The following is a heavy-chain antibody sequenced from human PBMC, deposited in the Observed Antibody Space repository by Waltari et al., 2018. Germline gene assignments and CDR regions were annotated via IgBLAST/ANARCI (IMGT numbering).Heavy chain of an antibody. V-gene: IGHV1-2*02. CDR2: INPNSGGT. Sequence: QVQLVQSGAEVKKPGASVKVSCKASGYTFTGYYMHWVRQAPGQGLEWMGWINPNSGGTNYAQKFQGRVTMTRDTSISTAYMELSRLRSDDTAVYYCARYSTPGMDYSYGLDLDYWGQGTLVTVSS. CDR1: GYTFTGYY. D-gene: IGHD5-18*01. J-gene: IGHJ4*02. CDR3: ARYSTPGMDYSYGLDLDY.